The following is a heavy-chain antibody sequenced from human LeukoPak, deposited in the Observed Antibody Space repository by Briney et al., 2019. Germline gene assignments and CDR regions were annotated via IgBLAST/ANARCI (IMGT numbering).Heavy chain of an antibody. CDR2: TYYRSKWYN. CDR1: GDSVSSNSAA. J-gene: IGHJ4*02. V-gene: IGHV6-1*01. CDR3: ARVGIMTQNRGFDY. D-gene: IGHD2/OR15-2a*01. Sequence: SQTLSLTCALSGDSVSSNSAAWNWIRQSPSRGLEWLGRTYYRSKWYNDYAVSVKSRITINPDTSKNQFSLQLNSVTPEDTAVYYCARVGIMTQNRGFDYWGQGTLVTVSS.